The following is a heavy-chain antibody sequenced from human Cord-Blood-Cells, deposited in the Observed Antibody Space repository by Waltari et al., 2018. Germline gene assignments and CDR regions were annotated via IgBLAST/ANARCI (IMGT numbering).Heavy chain of an antibody. CDR2: IIPIFGTA. CDR3: AGGAYSSSSEISWYFDL. V-gene: IGHV1-69*01. CDR1: GGTFSSYA. Sequence: QVQLVQSGAEVKKPGSSVKVSCKASGGTFSSYAISWVRQAPGQGLEWMGGIIPIFGTASYAQKFQGRVTITADESTSTAYMELSSLRSEDTAVYYCAGGAYSSSSEISWYFDLWGRGTLVTVSS. D-gene: IGHD6-6*01. J-gene: IGHJ2*01.